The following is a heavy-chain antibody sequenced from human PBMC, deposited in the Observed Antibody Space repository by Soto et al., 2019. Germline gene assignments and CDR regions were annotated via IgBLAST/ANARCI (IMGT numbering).Heavy chain of an antibody. V-gene: IGHV3-23*01. CDR2: ISGSGGST. CDR1: GFTFSSYA. J-gene: IGHJ4*02. CDR3: AKGEDITIVRGVMVLLDY. D-gene: IGHD3-10*01. Sequence: EVQLLESGGGLVQPEGSLRLSCAASGFTFSSYAMSWVRQAPGKGLEWVSAISGSGGSTYYADSVKGRFTISRDNSKNTLYRQNNSRRAEDTAVYYCAKGEDITIVRGVMVLLDYWGQGTLVTVSS.